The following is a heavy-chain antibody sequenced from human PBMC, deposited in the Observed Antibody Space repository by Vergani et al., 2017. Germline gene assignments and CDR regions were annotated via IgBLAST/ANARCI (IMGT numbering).Heavy chain of an antibody. CDR2: ISYDGSHK. Sequence: QVQLVESGGGVVQPGRSLRLSCAASGFTFSSYAMHWVRQAPGKGLEWVAVISYDGSHKYYADSVKGRFTISRDNSKNTLYLQMNSLRAEDTAVYYCARSPTRVVGATKFWFQTELDYWGQGTLVTVSS. CDR1: GFTFSSYA. J-gene: IGHJ4*02. CDR3: ARSPTRVVGATKFWFQTELDY. D-gene: IGHD1-26*01. V-gene: IGHV3-30-3*01.